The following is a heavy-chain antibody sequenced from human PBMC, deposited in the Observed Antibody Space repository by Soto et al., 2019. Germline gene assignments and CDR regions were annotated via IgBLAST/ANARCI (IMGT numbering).Heavy chain of an antibody. J-gene: IGHJ4*02. CDR3: ARGPRDGYHHKLDY. V-gene: IGHV4-31*03. CDR1: GGSISSGGYY. D-gene: IGHD5-12*01. Sequence: QVQLQESGPGLVKPSQTLSLTCTVSGGSISSGGYYWSWIRQHPGKGLEWIGYIYYSGSTYYNPSLKSRVTISVDTSKNHFSLKLSSVTAADTAVYYCARGPRDGYHHKLDYWGQGTLVTVSS. CDR2: IYYSGST.